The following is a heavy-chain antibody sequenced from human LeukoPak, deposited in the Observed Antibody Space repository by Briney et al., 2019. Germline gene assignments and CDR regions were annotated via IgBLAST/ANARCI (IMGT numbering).Heavy chain of an antibody. Sequence: GASVKVSCKASGYTFTGYYMHWVRQAPGQGLEWMGWINPNSGGTNYAQKFQGRVTMTRDTSISTAYMELSRLRSDDTAVYYCARARAEVVVAAFDYWGQGTLVTVSS. J-gene: IGHJ4*02. CDR3: ARARAEVVVAAFDY. V-gene: IGHV1-2*02. CDR2: INPNSGGT. D-gene: IGHD2-15*01. CDR1: GYTFTGYY.